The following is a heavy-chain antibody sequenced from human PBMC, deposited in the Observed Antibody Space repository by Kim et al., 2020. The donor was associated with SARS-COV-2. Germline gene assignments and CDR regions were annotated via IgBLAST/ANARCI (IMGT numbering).Heavy chain of an antibody. CDR3: ARTPGANTIFGVVTLSWKEGGMDV. Sequence: ASVKVSCKASGYTFTSYGISWVRQAPGQGLEWMGWISAYNGNTNYAQKLQGRVTMTTDTSTSTAYMELRSLRSDDTAVYYCARTPGANTIFGVVTLSWKEGGMDVWGQGTTVTVSS. CDR1: GYTFTSYG. CDR2: ISAYNGNT. J-gene: IGHJ6*02. D-gene: IGHD3-3*01. V-gene: IGHV1-18*04.